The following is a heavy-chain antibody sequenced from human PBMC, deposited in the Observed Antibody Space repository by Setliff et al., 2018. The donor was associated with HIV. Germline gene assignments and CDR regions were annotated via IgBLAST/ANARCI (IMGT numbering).Heavy chain of an antibody. CDR2: INYSGST. CDR1: GGSFSGYY. CDR3: ARSKSTDYDYYDSTGGRLGAFDI. D-gene: IGHD3-22*01. J-gene: IGHJ3*02. V-gene: IGHV4-34*01. Sequence: NPSETLSLTCAVYGGSFSGYYWSWIRQPPGKGLEWIGEINYSGSTNYNPSLKSRVTISVDTSKNQFSLKLSSVTAADTAVYYCARSKSTDYDYYDSTGGRLGAFDIWGQGTMVTVSS.